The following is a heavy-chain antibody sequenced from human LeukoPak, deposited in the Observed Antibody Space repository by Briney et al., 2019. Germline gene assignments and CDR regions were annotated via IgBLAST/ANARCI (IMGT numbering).Heavy chain of an antibody. J-gene: IGHJ4*02. V-gene: IGHV4-39*01. Sequence: SETLSLTRTISGGSISSNSYYWGWIRQPPGKGLEWIGSIYYSGSTDYNPSLKSRVTIFVDTSKNQFSLKLSSVTAADTAVYYCARQYSSAWYSADYWGQGTLVTVSS. CDR3: ARQYSSAWYSADY. CDR1: GGSISSNSYY. CDR2: IYYSGST. D-gene: IGHD6-19*01.